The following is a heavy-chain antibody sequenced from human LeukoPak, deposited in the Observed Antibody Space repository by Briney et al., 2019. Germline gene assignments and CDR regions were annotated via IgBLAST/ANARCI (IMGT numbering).Heavy chain of an antibody. D-gene: IGHD6-13*01. CDR2: ISETGDVT. CDR1: GFSFGSYP. J-gene: IGHJ4*02. V-gene: IGHV3-23*01. CDR3: ARAGYSSSFFDY. Sequence: RGSLRLSCVVSGFSFGSYPMSWVRQAPGKGLEWVSVISETGDVTHYADSMKGRFTISRDNIKNTLNLQMNSLRAEDTAIYYCARAGYSSSFFDYWGQGTLVTVSS.